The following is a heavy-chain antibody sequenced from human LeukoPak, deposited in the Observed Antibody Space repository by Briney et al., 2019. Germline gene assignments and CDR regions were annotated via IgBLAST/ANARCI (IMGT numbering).Heavy chain of an antibody. J-gene: IGHJ3*02. V-gene: IGHV4-39*01. Sequence: PSGTLSLTCTVSGGSISSSSYYWGWIRQPPGKGLEWIGSIYYSGSTYYNPSLKSRVTISVDTSKNQFSLKLSSVTAADTAVYYCARGHLRDAFDIWGQGTMVTVSS. CDR3: ARGHLRDAFDI. CDR1: GGSISSSSYY. CDR2: IYYSGST.